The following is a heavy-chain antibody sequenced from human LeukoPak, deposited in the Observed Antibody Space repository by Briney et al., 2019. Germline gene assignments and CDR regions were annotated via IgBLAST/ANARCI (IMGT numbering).Heavy chain of an antibody. D-gene: IGHD6-19*01. CDR3: ARRGSSGWYWYY. CDR2: IYYSGST. J-gene: IGHJ4*02. Sequence: SETLSLTCTVSGGSISSYYWSWIRQPPGKGLEWIGYIYYSGSTNYNPSLKSQVTISVDTSKNQFSLKLSSVTAADTAVYYCARRGSSGWYWYYWGQGTLVTVSS. V-gene: IGHV4-59*08. CDR1: GGSISSYY.